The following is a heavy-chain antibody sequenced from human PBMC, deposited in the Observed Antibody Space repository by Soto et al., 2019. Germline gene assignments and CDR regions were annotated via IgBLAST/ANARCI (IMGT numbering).Heavy chain of an antibody. CDR2: TYYRSKWYN. J-gene: IGHJ6*02. CDR1: GDSVSSNSAA. V-gene: IGHV6-1*01. D-gene: IGHD6-19*01. CDR3: ARGAVAGYYYYYGMDV. Sequence: PSPTLSLTCAISGDSVSSNSAAWNWIRQSPSRGLEWLGRTYYRSKWYNDYAVSVKSRITINPDTSKNQFSLQLNSVTPEDTAVYYCARGAVAGYYYYYGMDVWGQGTTVTVSS.